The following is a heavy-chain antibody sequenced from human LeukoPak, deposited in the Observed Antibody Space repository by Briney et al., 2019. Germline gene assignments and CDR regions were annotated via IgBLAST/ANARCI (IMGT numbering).Heavy chain of an antibody. J-gene: IGHJ3*02. V-gene: IGHV5-51*01. CDR3: ASSLVVTLRSDAFDI. Sequence: GESLKISCKGSGYSFTSYWIGWVRQMPGEGLEWMGIIYPGDSDTRYSPSFQGQVTISADKSISTAYLQWSSLKASDTAMYYCASSLVVTLRSDAFDIWGQGTMVTVSS. CDR2: IYPGDSDT. D-gene: IGHD4-23*01. CDR1: GYSFTSYW.